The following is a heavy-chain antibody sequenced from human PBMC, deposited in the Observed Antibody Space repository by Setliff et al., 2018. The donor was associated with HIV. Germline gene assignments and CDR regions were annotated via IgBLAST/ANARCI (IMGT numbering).Heavy chain of an antibody. V-gene: IGHV2-5*02. J-gene: IGHJ4*02. CDR2: IYWDDDK. Sequence: ESGPTLVNPTETLTLTCTVSGFSLSNPEMGVSWIRQPPGKALEWLALIYWDDDKLYNPSLKTRLTVTKDTSKNQVVLTMTNMDPVDTATYFCAHRLHIWDFFDYWGPGIVVTVSS. CDR1: GFSLSNPEMG. D-gene: IGHD3-16*01. CDR3: AHRLHIWDFFDY.